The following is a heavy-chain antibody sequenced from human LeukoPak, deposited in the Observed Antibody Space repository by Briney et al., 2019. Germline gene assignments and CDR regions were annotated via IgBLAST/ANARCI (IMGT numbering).Heavy chain of an antibody. CDR1: GGSIGSYY. Sequence: SETLSLTCTVSGGSIGSYYWSWIRQPPGKGLEWIGYIYYSGSTDYNPSLKSRVTISVDTSKNQFSLKLSSVTAADTAVYYCARDLTRGYYRDAFDIWGQGTMVTVSS. J-gene: IGHJ3*02. CDR3: ARDLTRGYYRDAFDI. D-gene: IGHD3-22*01. CDR2: IYYSGST. V-gene: IGHV4-59*01.